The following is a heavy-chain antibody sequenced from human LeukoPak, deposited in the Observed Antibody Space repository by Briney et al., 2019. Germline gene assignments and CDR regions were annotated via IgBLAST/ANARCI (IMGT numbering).Heavy chain of an antibody. V-gene: IGHV4-34*01. D-gene: IGHD3-16*02. CDR3: ARGRYYDYVWGSYRQRYFDY. J-gene: IGHJ4*02. CDR2: INHSGST. Sequence: SETLSLTCAVYGGSFSGYYWSWIRQPPGKGLGWIGEINHSGSTNYNPSLKSRVTISVDTSKNQFSLKLSSVTAADTAVYYCARGRYYDYVWGSYRQRYFDYWGQGTLVTVSS. CDR1: GGSFSGYY.